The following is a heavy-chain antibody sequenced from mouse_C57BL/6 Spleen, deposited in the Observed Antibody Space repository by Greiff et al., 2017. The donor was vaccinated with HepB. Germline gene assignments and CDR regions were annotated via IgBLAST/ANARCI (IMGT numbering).Heavy chain of an antibody. V-gene: IGHV5-12*01. J-gene: IGHJ2*01. Sequence: EVKLMESGGGLVQPGGSLKLSCAASGFTFSDYYMYWVRQTPEKRLEWVAYISNGGGRTYYPDTVKGRFTISRDNAKNTLYLQMSRLKSEDTAMYYCARQGYSKYYFDYWGQGTTLTVSS. CDR2: ISNGGGRT. D-gene: IGHD2-5*01. CDR1: GFTFSDYY. CDR3: ARQGYSKYYFDY.